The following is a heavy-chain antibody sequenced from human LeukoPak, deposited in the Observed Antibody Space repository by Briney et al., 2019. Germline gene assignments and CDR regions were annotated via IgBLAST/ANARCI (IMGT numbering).Heavy chain of an antibody. J-gene: IGHJ4*02. V-gene: IGHV1-69*02. CDR2: IIPILGIA. CDR1: GGTFSSYT. CDR3: ARGIVATIFTY. Sequence: ASVKVSCKASGGTFSSYTISWVRQAPGQGLEWMGRIIPILGIANYAQKFQGRVMITADKSTSTAYMELSSLRSEDTAVYYCARGIVATIFTYWGQGTLVTVSS. D-gene: IGHD5-12*01.